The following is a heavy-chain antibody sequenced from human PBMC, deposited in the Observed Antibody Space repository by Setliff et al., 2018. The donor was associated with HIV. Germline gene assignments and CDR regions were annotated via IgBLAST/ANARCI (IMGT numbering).Heavy chain of an antibody. CDR3: ARAVASKNIRGEYYFDY. CDR1: GYSFTTYF. J-gene: IGHJ4*02. V-gene: IGHV1-46*04. D-gene: IGHD3-10*01. CDR2: IDPSGGST. Sequence: ASVKVSCKASGYSFTTYFMHWVRQAPGQGLEWMGIIDPSGGSTNYAHKLQGRVTMTRDTSTSTVYMELRSLRSEDTAVYYCARAVASKNIRGEYYFDYWGQGTLVTVSS.